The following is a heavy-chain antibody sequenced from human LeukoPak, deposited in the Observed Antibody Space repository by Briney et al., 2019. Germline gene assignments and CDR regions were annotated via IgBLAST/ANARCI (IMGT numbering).Heavy chain of an antibody. V-gene: IGHV4-34*01. CDR2: IKHGGST. D-gene: IGHD7-27*01. J-gene: IGHJ4*02. CDR3: ARSRLGRSDY. Sequence: SETLSLTCAVYGGSFSGYYWDWIRQPPGRGLEWMGEIKHGGSTNYNPSLKSRVTISVDTSKNQFSLKLSSVTAADTAVYYLARSRLGRSDYWGRGTLVTVSS. CDR1: GGSFSGYY.